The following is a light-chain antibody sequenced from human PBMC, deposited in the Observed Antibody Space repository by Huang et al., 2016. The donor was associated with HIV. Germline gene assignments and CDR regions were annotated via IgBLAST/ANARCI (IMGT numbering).Light chain of an antibody. CDR2: AAS. V-gene: IGKV1-NL1*01. Sequence: DIQMTQSPSSLSASVGDRVTITCRASEGIRNSLAWYQQKPGKAPKLLLYAASRLESGVPSRFSGSGSGTDYTRTINSLQPEDFATYYCQQYYSAPTFGQGTKVEIK. J-gene: IGKJ1*01. CDR3: QQYYSAPT. CDR1: EGIRNS.